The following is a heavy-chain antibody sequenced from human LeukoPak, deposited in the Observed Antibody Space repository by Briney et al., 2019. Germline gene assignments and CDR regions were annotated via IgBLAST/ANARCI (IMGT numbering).Heavy chain of an antibody. CDR1: AGTFSSYA. V-gene: IGHV1-69*04. Sequence: SVKGSCKASAGTFSSYAISWVRQAPGQGLEWMGRIIPIFGIANYAQKFQGRVTSTADKYTSTAYMELSSLRSEDTAVYYCASPWTSENAFDIWGQGTMVTVSS. J-gene: IGHJ3*02. CDR3: ASPWTSENAFDI. CDR2: IIPIFGIA. D-gene: IGHD3/OR15-3a*01.